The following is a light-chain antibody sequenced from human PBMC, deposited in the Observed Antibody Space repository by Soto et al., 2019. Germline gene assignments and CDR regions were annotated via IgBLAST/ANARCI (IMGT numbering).Light chain of an antibody. J-gene: IGKJ2*01. V-gene: IGKV3-11*01. CDR2: DVS. Sequence: EIVLTQSPATLSLSPGERATLSCRASQSVSTYLAWYQQKPGQAPRLLIYDVSNRATGIPSRFSGSGSGTDFTLTISSLEPEDFAVYYCQQRYTFGQGTKLESK. CDR1: QSVSTY. CDR3: QQRYT.